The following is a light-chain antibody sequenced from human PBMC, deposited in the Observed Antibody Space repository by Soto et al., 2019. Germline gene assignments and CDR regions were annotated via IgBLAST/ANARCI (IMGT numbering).Light chain of an antibody. Sequence: DVVMTQSPLSLSVTLGQSVSISCRSSQSLLYSDGDTYLNWYHQRPGQSPRRLIHKVSKRDSGVPDRISGSGSGSDFTLEISRVEAEDVGVYYCLQATNWPWTFGQGTKVDI. J-gene: IGKJ1*01. CDR1: QSLLYSDGDTY. CDR3: LQATNWPWT. CDR2: KVS. V-gene: IGKV2-30*01.